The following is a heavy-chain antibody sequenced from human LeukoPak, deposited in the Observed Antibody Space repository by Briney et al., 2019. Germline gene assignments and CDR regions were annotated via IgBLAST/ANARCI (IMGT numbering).Heavy chain of an antibody. Sequence: SVKVSCKASGGTFSSYAISWVRQAPGQGLEWMGGIIPIFGTANYAQKFQGRVTITADESTSTAYRELSSLRSEDTAVYYCARARLAAAGTGFDYWGQGTLVTVSS. CDR2: IIPIFGTA. CDR1: GGTFSSYA. V-gene: IGHV1-69*13. CDR3: ARARLAAAGTGFDY. J-gene: IGHJ4*02. D-gene: IGHD6-13*01.